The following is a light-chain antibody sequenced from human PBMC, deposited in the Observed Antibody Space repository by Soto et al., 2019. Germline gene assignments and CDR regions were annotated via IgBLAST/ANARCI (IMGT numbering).Light chain of an antibody. CDR2: EVS. CDR3: SSYTSSSTLV. J-gene: IGLJ1*01. CDR1: SSDVGGYNY. Sequence: QSALTQPASVSGSPGQSITISCTGTSSDVGGYNYVSWYQQHPGKAPKLMIYEVSNRPSGVSNRFSGSKSGNTASLTISGXXXXXXXXXYCSSYTSSSTLVFGTGTKLTVL. V-gene: IGLV2-14*01.